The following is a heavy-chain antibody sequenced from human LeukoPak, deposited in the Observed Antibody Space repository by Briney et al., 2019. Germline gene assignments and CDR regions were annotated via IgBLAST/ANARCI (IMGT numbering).Heavy chain of an antibody. CDR1: GYTFTSYD. CDR3: ARCIVYSGSFHDAFDI. Sequence: GASVKVSCKASGYTFTSYDINWVRQATGQGLEWMGWMNPNSGNTGYAQKFQGRVTMTRNTSISTAYMELSSLRSEDTAVYYCARCIVYSGSFHDAFDIWGQGTMVTVSS. J-gene: IGHJ3*02. V-gene: IGHV1-8*01. D-gene: IGHD1-26*01. CDR2: MNPNSGNT.